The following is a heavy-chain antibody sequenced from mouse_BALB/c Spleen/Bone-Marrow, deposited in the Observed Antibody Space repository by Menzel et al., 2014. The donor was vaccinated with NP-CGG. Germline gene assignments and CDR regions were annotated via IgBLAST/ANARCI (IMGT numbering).Heavy chain of an antibody. CDR3: TREGTYDSCSGHFDY. Sequence: VKLMESGAELARPGASVKMSCKASGYSFTSYTMHWVKQRPGQGLEWIAYINPRNTYSDYNQKFKDRATVTADKSSSTAYMQLSSLTSEDSAVYYCTREGTYDSCSGHFDYWGQGTTLTVSS. V-gene: IGHV1-4*01. CDR1: GYSFTSYT. CDR2: INPRNTYS. J-gene: IGHJ2*01. D-gene: IGHD2-3*01.